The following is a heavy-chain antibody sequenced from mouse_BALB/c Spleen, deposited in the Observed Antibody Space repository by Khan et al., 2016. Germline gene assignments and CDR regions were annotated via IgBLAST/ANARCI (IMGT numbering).Heavy chain of an antibody. V-gene: IGHV1-81*01. D-gene: IGHD3-1*01. J-gene: IGHJ4*01. CDR1: VYTFTDYV. Sequence: QVQLQQSGPELVKPGASVNMSCKASVYTFTDYVIGWVKQRTGQGLEWIGEIYPGSNNIYYNEKFKDKATLTADKSSSTAYMQLSSLTSEDSAVYFCARSGSLSYYTLDYWGQGASVTVSS. CDR2: IYPGSNNI. CDR3: ARSGSLSYYTLDY.